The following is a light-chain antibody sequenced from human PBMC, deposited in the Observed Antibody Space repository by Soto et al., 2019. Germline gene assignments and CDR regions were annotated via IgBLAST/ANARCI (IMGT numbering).Light chain of an antibody. CDR1: SSDVGGYNY. CDR3: SSYTSSSTLLYV. V-gene: IGLV2-14*01. Sequence: QSALTQPASVSGSPGQSITITCTGTSSDVGGYNYVSWYQQHPGKAPKLMIYDVSNRPSGVSNRFSGSKSGNTASLTISGLQAPDEADYYCSSYTSSSTLLYVFGTGTKVTVL. J-gene: IGLJ1*01. CDR2: DVS.